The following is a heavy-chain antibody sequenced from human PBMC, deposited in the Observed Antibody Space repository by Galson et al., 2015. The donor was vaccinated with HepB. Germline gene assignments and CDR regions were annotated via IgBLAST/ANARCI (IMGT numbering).Heavy chain of an antibody. Sequence: SLRLSCAASGFTVSTYSINWVRQAPGKGLEWVSHISSSSSTIYYADSVKGRFTISRDNAKKSLYLQMNSLRAEDTAGYYCASPVGTFGRGTFDTWGQGTMVTVSS. CDR1: GFTVSTYS. CDR3: ASPVGTFGRGTFDT. J-gene: IGHJ3*02. D-gene: IGHD3-16*01. V-gene: IGHV3-48*01. CDR2: ISSSSSTI.